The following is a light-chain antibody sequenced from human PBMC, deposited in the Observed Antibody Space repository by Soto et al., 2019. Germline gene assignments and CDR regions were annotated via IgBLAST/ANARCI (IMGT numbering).Light chain of an antibody. CDR3: SSYTRSRTIEGV. CDR1: SSDVGGYNY. J-gene: IGLJ2*01. CDR2: DVS. Sequence: QSALTQPASGSGSPGQSITISCTGTSSDVGGYNYVSWYQQHPGKAPKLMIYDVSNRPSGVSNGFSGSKSGNTASLTISGLQAEDEGDYYCSSYTRSRTIEGVFGGGTQLTVL. V-gene: IGLV2-14*01.